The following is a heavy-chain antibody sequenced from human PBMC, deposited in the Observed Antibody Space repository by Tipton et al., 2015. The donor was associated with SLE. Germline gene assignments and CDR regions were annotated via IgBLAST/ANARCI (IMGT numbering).Heavy chain of an antibody. J-gene: IGHJ5*02. CDR2: IFYSGSS. Sequence: TLSLTCTVSGGSISSSSYYRGWIRQPPGKGLEWIGSIFYSGSSYYNPSLKSRVTIYVDTSKNQFSLKLSSVTAADTAVYYCARQVTNRWHVVWFDPWGQGTLVTVSS. D-gene: IGHD2-15*01. V-gene: IGHV4-39*01. CDR3: ARQVTNRWHVVWFDP. CDR1: GGSISSSSYY.